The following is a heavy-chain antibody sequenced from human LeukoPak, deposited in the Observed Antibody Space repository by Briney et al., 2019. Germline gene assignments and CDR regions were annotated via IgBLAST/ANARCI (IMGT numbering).Heavy chain of an antibody. D-gene: IGHD2-8*01. Sequence: GGALSLSCAASGFIFSSFGIHWVRQTPRKGLGGGAFVRVDWGEKYYADSVKGRFTVSKDNSKNTLYLQINSLRPEDTAVYYCAKGGARDVWYFAYWGLGVLVTVSS. CDR2: VRVDWGEK. V-gene: IGHV3-30*02. CDR3: AKGGARDVWYFAY. J-gene: IGHJ4*02. CDR1: GFIFSSFG.